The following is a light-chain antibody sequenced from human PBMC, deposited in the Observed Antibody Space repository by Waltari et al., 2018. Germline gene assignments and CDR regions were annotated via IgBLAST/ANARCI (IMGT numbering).Light chain of an antibody. CDR1: QSLLYSSNNKNY. J-gene: IGKJ2*03. V-gene: IGKV4-1*01. CDR2: WAS. CDR3: QQHYSSPYS. Sequence: DIVMTQSPDSLAVSLGERITINCKSSQSLLYSSNNKNYLAWYQQKPGQAPKLLIYWASTRESGVPNRFSGSGSGTDFTLTISGLQAEDVAVYYCQQHYSSPYSFGQGNKVEIK.